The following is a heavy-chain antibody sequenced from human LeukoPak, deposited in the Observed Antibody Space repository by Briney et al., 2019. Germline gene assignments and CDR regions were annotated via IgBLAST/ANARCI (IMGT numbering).Heavy chain of an antibody. Sequence: ASVKVSCKASGYTFTGYYMHWVRQAPGQGLEWMGWINPNSGGTNYAQKFQGRVTMTRDTSISTAYMELSRLRSDDTAVYYCARVKVRGVIITPDAFDIWGQGTMVTVSS. CDR2: INPNSGGT. J-gene: IGHJ3*02. CDR1: GYTFTGYY. V-gene: IGHV1-2*02. D-gene: IGHD3-10*01. CDR3: ARVKVRGVIITPDAFDI.